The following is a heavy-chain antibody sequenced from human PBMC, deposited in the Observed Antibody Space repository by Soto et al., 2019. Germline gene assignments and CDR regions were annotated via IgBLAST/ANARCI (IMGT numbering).Heavy chain of an antibody. Sequence: ASVKVSCKASGYTFTSYAMHWVRQAPGQRLEWMGWINAGNGNTKYSQKFQGRVTITRDTSASTAYMELSSLRSEYTAVYYCALVAESTYYFDYWGQGTLVTVSS. CDR2: INAGNGNT. CDR1: GYTFTSYA. CDR3: ALVAESTYYFDY. D-gene: IGHD3-10*01. J-gene: IGHJ4*02. V-gene: IGHV1-3*01.